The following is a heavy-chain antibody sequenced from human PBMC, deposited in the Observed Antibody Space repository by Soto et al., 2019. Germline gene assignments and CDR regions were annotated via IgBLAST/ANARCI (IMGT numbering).Heavy chain of an antibody. V-gene: IGHV1-69*01. D-gene: IGHD6-13*01. J-gene: IGHJ4*02. CDR2: IVPIYRTA. CDR1: GGTFSSYR. Sequence: QVQLVQSGAEVTKPGSSVKVSCKASGGTFSSYRINWVRQAPGPGLEWVGGIVPIYRTADYAQKFQGRVTITADESARTSYMELRRLTSQDTAVYYCVRDSGAKLSSSWGQGTLVTVAS. CDR3: VRDSGAKLSSS.